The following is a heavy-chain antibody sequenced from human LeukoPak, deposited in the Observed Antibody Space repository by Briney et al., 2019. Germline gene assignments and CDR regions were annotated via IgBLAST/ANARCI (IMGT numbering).Heavy chain of an antibody. J-gene: IGHJ4*02. Sequence: SETLSLTCSVSGGSISGYYWSWSRQAPGKGVEWIGNLFYKRGAWYKSSLKRRVTTSVDTSKNELSLTLTSVTAADTAVYYCARWTDCGGDCHILEYWGQGILVTVSS. D-gene: IGHD2-21*02. CDR2: LFYKRGA. V-gene: IGHV4-59*01. CDR3: ARWTDCGGDCHILEY. CDR1: GGSISGYY.